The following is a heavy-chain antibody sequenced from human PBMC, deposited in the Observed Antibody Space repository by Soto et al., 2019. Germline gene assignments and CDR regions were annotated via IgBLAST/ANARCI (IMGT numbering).Heavy chain of an antibody. CDR1: GFTVSSNY. J-gene: IGHJ6*03. CDR3: ARLARPDFYYMDV. D-gene: IGHD6-6*01. CDR2: IYSGGST. V-gene: IGHV3-66*01. Sequence: PGGSLRLSCAASGFTVSSNYMSWVRQAPGKGLEWVSVIYSGGSTYYADSVKGRFTISRDNSKNTLYLQMNSLRAEDTAVYYCARLARPDFYYMDVWGKGTTVTVSS.